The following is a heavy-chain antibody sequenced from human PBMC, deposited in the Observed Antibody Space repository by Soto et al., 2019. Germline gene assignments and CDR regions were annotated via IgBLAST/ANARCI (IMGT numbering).Heavy chain of an antibody. CDR1: GFTFRSYG. V-gene: IGHV3-33*01. D-gene: IGHD3-22*01. J-gene: IGHJ4*02. CDR3: ARGVWVSSGYYVDH. Sequence: QVQLVESGGGVVQPGRSLRLSCAASGFTFRSYGMLWVGQAPGKGLEWVAIIWYEGSKKYYAESVKGRSTISRDNSKNTLYLQMNSLRAEDTAVYYCARGVWVSSGYYVDHWGQGTLVTVSS. CDR2: IWYEGSKK.